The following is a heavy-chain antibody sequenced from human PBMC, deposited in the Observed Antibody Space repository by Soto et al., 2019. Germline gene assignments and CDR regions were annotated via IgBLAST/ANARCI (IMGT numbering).Heavy chain of an antibody. CDR3: ARDGGGYRFDP. J-gene: IGHJ5*02. Sequence: GGAVRGSCAASEVTCSIYSMNWVRQAPGKGLEGVSSISSSSRYKYYADSVKGRFTISRDNAKNSLYLQMNSLRAEATAVYYCARDGGGYRFDPWGQGTPVTVSS. D-gene: IGHD6-19*01. CDR2: ISSSSRYK. CDR1: EVTCSIYS. V-gene: IGHV3-21*01.